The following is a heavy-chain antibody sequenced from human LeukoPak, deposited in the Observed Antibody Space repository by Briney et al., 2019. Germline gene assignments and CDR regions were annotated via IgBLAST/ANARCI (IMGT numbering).Heavy chain of an antibody. J-gene: IGHJ5*02. CDR2: IIPIFGTA. CDR1: GGTFSSYA. D-gene: IGHD2-2*01. CDR3: ARGAFDCSSTSCYFDP. Sequence: ASVKVSCKASGGTFSSYATSWVRQAPGQGLEWMGGIIPIFGTANYAQKFQGRVTITADESTSTAYMELSSLRSEDTAVYYCARGAFDCSSTSCYFDPWGQGTLVTVSS. V-gene: IGHV1-69*13.